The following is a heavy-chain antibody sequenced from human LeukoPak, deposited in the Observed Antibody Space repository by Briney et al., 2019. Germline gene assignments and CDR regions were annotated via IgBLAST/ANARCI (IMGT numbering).Heavy chain of an antibody. V-gene: IGHV1-18*01. CDR2: ISAYNGNT. CDR1: GYTFTNYA. Sequence: GASVTVSRKASGYTFTNYAISWVRQAPGQGLEWMAWISAYNGNTKYAEKLQGRVTMTTDTSTSTAYMELRSLRSDDTAVYYCAGDTTEYSSSSGIDYWGQGTLVTVSS. J-gene: IGHJ4*02. D-gene: IGHD6-6*01. CDR3: AGDTTEYSSSSGIDY.